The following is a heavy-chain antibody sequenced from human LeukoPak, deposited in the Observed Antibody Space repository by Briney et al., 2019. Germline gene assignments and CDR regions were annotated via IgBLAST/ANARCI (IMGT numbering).Heavy chain of an antibody. V-gene: IGHV3-20*04. D-gene: IGHD1-26*01. Sequence: GGSLRLSCAASGFTFDDYGMSWVRQAPGKGLEWVSGINWNGGSTGYADSVKGRFTISRDNAKNSLYLQMNSLRAEDTALYYCARAWELLRLFDAFDIWGQGTMVTVSS. CDR1: GFTFDDYG. J-gene: IGHJ3*02. CDR2: INWNGGST. CDR3: ARAWELLRLFDAFDI.